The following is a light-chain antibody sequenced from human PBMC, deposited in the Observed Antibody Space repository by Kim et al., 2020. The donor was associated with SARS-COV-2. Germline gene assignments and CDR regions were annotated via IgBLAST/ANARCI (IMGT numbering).Light chain of an antibody. Sequence: PGQTATIACSGETLPKQYTYWFQQKPGQAPVLVIYKDSERPSGIPERFSGSSSGTTVTLTISGVQGEDEADYYCQSADSTGTFRVFGGGTKVTVL. CDR3: QSADSTGTFRV. CDR1: TLPKQY. CDR2: KDS. J-gene: IGLJ2*01. V-gene: IGLV3-25*03.